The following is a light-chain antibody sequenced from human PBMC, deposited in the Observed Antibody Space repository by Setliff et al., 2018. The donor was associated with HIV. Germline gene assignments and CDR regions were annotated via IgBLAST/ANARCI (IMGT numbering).Light chain of an antibody. V-gene: IGLV1-40*01. CDR3: QSYDSSLSNWV. J-gene: IGLJ3*02. CDR2: NNN. CDR1: SSNIGAGYA. Sequence: QSVLTQPPSASGAPGQRVTISCSGGSSNIGAGYAVHWYQQLPGTAPKLLIYNNNTRPSGVPDRFSGSKSDTSASLAVIGLQAEDEADYYCQSYDSSLSNWVFGGGTKVTVL.